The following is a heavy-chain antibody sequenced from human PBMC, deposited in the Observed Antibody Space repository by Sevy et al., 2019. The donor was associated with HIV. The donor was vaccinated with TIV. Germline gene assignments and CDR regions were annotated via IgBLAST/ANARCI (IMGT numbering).Heavy chain of an antibody. D-gene: IGHD2-15*01. CDR2: TYYRSKWYN. J-gene: IGHJ6*02. CDR3: ARDEIVVVVAATTGHYYGMDV. V-gene: IGHV6-1*01. CDR1: GDSVSSNSAA. Sequence: KQSQTLSLTCAISGDSVSSNSAAWNWIRQSPSRGLEWLGRTYYRSKWYNDYAVSVKSRITINPDTSKNQFSLQLNSVTPEDTAVYYCARDEIVVVVAATTGHYYGMDVWGQRTTVTVSS.